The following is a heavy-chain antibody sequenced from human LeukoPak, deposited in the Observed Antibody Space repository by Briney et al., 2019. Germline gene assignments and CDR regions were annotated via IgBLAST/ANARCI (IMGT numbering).Heavy chain of an antibody. V-gene: IGHV1-2*02. CDR3: ARDFVAVAGNWFDP. Sequence: ASVKVSCKASGYTFTGYYMHWVRQAPGQGLEWMGWINPNSGGTNYAQKFQGRVTMTRDTSISTAYMELGRLRSDDTAVYYCARDFVAVAGNWFDPWGQGTLVTVSS. CDR2: INPNSGGT. D-gene: IGHD6-19*01. CDR1: GYTFTGYY. J-gene: IGHJ5*02.